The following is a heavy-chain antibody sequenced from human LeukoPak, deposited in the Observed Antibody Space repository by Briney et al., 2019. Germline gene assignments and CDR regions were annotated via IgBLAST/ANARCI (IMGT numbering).Heavy chain of an antibody. CDR1: GFTFSSYA. CDR3: AKDGVYSSSWYDFDY. CDR2: ISGSGGST. V-gene: IGHV3-23*01. D-gene: IGHD6-13*01. J-gene: IGHJ4*02. Sequence: GGSLRLSCAASGFTFSSYAMSWVRQAPGKGLXXXXXISGSGGSTYXXDSVKGRFTISRDNSKNTLYLQMNSLRAEDTAVYYCAKDGVYSSSWYDFDYWGQGTLVTVSS.